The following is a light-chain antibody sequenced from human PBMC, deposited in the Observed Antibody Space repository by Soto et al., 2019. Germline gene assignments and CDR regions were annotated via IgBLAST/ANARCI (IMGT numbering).Light chain of an antibody. CDR2: GAS. V-gene: IGKV1-39*01. Sequence: DIQMTQSPCSLSASVGDRVTITCRASQSISIYLNWYQQTPGKAPKLLIYGASTLPSGVPSRFSGSGSGTDFTLTISSLQPEDFATYYCQQTSSPPWTFGQGTKVEIK. CDR1: QSISIY. J-gene: IGKJ1*01. CDR3: QQTSSPPWT.